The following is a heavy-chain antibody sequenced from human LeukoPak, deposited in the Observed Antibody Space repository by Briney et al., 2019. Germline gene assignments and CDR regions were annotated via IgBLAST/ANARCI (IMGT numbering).Heavy chain of an antibody. CDR3: ARVDSSSWGAPSGY. Sequence: GASVKVSCKASGYTFTSYAMNWVRQAPGQGLEWMGWINTNTGNPTYAQGFTGRFAFSLDTSVSTAYLQISSLKAEDTAVYYCARVDSSSWGAPSGYWGQGTLVTVSS. V-gene: IGHV7-4-1*02. CDR2: INTNTGNP. CDR1: GYTFTSYA. J-gene: IGHJ4*02. D-gene: IGHD6-13*01.